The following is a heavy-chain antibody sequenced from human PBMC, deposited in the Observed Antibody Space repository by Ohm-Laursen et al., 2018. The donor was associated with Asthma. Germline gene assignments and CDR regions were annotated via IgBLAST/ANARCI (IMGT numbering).Heavy chain of an antibody. D-gene: IGHD6-19*01. V-gene: IGHV3-33*01. CDR3: ARDASVGGWYFDY. CDR1: GFTFSSYG. J-gene: IGHJ4*02. Sequence: SLRLSCAASGFTFSSYGMHWVRQAPGKGLEWVAVIWYDGSNKYYADSVKGRFTISRDNSKNTLYLQMNSLRAEDTAVYYCARDASVGGWYFDYWGQGTLVTVSS. CDR2: IWYDGSNK.